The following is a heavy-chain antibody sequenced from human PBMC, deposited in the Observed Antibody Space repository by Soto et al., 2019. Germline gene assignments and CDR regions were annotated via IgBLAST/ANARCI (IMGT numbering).Heavy chain of an antibody. V-gene: IGHV4-31*03. CDR1: GGSISSGGYY. CDR3: ARSPGWEQLERRVHWFDP. J-gene: IGHJ5*02. Sequence: SETLSLTCTVSGGSISSGGYYWSWIRQHPGKGLEWIGYIYYSGSTYYNPSLKSRVTISVDTSKNQFSLKLSSVTAADTAVYYCARSPGWEQLERRVHWFDPWGQGTLVTVSS. D-gene: IGHD1-1*01. CDR2: IYYSGST.